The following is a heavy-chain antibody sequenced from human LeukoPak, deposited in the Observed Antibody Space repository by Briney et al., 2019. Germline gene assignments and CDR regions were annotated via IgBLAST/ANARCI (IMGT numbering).Heavy chain of an antibody. CDR3: ARDGWFSPLRFDH. J-gene: IGHJ4*02. D-gene: IGHD6-19*01. CDR2: IKQDGSEK. CDR1: GFTFSNIW. Sequence: PGGSLRLSCAASGFTFSNIWMTWVRQAPGKGLEWVANIKQDGSEKHYVDSVMGRFTISRDNGKNSLYPEMNSLRAEDTAVYYCARDGWFSPLRFDHGGQGTLVTVSS. V-gene: IGHV3-7*04.